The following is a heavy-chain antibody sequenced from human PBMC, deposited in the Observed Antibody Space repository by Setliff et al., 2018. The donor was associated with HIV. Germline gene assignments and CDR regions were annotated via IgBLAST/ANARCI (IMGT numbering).Heavy chain of an antibody. Sequence: SETLSLTCAVSGGSGGYFSSSGHYWVWIRQPPGKGLEWIGEINHSGSTNYNPSLKSRVTISVDTSKNQFSLKLSSVTAAGTAVYYCARGLVGGSGWYWYFDLWGRGTLVTVSS. V-gene: IGHV4-34*01. CDR1: GGSGGYFSSSGHY. CDR3: ARGLVGGSGWYWYFDL. J-gene: IGHJ2*01. D-gene: IGHD6-19*01. CDR2: INHSGST.